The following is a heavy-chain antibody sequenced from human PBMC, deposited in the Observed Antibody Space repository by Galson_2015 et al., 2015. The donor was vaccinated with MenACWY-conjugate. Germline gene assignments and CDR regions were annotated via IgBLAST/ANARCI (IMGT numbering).Heavy chain of an antibody. Sequence: SLRLSCAASGFAFSSLAMSWVRQAPGKGLEWVSSVSDGGGNTYYADSVKGRFTISSDNSKNTLYLQMNSLRAEDTALYYCAKDLGIAAAGTVYWGQGTLVTVSS. D-gene: IGHD6-13*01. CDR3: AKDLGIAAAGTVY. CDR1: GFAFSSLA. J-gene: IGHJ4*02. CDR2: VSDGGGNT. V-gene: IGHV3-23*01.